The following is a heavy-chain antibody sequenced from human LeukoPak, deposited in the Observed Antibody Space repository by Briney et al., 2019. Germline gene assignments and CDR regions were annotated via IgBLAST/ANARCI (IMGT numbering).Heavy chain of an antibody. CDR2: ISSSGSTI. D-gene: IGHD1-26*01. Sequence: GGSLGLSCAASGFTFSSYEMSWVRQAPGKGLEWVSYISSSGSTIYYADSVKGRFTISRDNAKNSLYLQMNSLRAEDTAVYYCATPAAGVRAPHYWGQGTLVTVSS. CDR1: GFTFSSYE. CDR3: ATPAAGVRAPHY. J-gene: IGHJ4*02. V-gene: IGHV3-48*03.